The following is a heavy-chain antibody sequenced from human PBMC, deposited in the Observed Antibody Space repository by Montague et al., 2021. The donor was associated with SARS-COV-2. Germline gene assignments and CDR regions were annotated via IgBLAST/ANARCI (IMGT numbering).Heavy chain of an antibody. D-gene: IGHD6-6*01. CDR3: ARGREYSSSAGFDY. J-gene: IGHJ4*02. CDR2: IYYSGST. CDR1: GGSISSYY. V-gene: IGHV4-59*01. Sequence: SETLSLTCTVSGGSISSYYWSWIRQPPGKGLEWIGYIYYSGSTNYNPPLKSRVTISVDTSKDQFSLKLSSVTAADTAVYYCARGREYSSSAGFDYWGQGTLVTVSS.